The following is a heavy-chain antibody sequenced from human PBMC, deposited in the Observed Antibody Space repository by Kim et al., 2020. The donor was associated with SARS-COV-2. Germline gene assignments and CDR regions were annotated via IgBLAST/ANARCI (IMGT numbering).Heavy chain of an antibody. J-gene: IGHJ4*02. Sequence: VKARYTLSRDNAKNSLYLQMNSLRAEDTAVYYCARQGYDFWSGYPILDYWGQGTLVTVSS. CDR3: ARQGYDFWSGYPILDY. D-gene: IGHD3-3*01. V-gene: IGHV3-11*01.